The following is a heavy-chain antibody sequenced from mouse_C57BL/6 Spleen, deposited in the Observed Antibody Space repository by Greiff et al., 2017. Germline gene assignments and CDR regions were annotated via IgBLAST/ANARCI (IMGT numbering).Heavy chain of an antibody. CDR1: GYTFTDYY. Sequence: EVQLQQSGPELVKPGASVKISCKASGYTFTDYYMNWVKQSHGKSLEWIGDINPNNGGTSYNQKFKGKATLTVDKSSSTAYMELRSLTSEDSAVYYCARIGYDYGWFAYWGQGTLVTVSA. V-gene: IGHV1-26*01. CDR2: INPNNGGT. CDR3: ARIGYDYGWFAY. J-gene: IGHJ3*01. D-gene: IGHD2-4*01.